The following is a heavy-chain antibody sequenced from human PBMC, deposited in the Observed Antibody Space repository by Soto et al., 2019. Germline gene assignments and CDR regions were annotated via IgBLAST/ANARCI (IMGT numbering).Heavy chain of an antibody. V-gene: IGHV4-39*01. CDR3: ARQGRNARIVLTKHYATDF. D-gene: IGHD1-26*01. CDR1: SGTISSRSHY. CDR2: IDDSGST. J-gene: IGHJ6*02. Sequence: PSETLSLTCTVSSGTISSRSHYWAWIRQPPGKGLEWIGVIDDSGSTHYSESLKSRVTISVDTSKNQFSLKVSSVTATDTAVYYCARQGRNARIVLTKHYATDFWGQGTAVTVSS.